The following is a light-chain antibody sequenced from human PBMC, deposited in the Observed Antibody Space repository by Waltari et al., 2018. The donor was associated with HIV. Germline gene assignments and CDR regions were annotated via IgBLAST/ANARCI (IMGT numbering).Light chain of an antibody. Sequence: DVVLTQSPVYLPVTLGQPASISCKSSQTLVSSDGNTYLNWFQQRPGQSPRRLIYKVAYRDFGVSDRFSGSGSGTDFKLKISRGEAEDVGDYFCLQTTHWPPFSFGPGTKVDF. J-gene: IGKJ3*01. CDR1: QTLVSSDGNTY. CDR3: LQTTHWPPFS. V-gene: IGKV2-30*01. CDR2: KVA.